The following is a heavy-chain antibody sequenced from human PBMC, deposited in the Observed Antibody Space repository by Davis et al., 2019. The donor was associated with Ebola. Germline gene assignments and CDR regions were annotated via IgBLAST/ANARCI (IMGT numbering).Heavy chain of an antibody. Sequence: ESLKIPCAASGFTFSNYWMSWVRQPPGKGLEWIGEINYSGSTNYNPSLKSRVTISVDTSKHQFSLKLSSVTAADTAVYYCARGVGAATRFDPWGQGTLVTVSS. CDR3: ARGVGAATRFDP. V-gene: IGHV4-34*01. D-gene: IGHD4-17*01. CDR1: GFTFSNYW. J-gene: IGHJ5*02. CDR2: INYSGST.